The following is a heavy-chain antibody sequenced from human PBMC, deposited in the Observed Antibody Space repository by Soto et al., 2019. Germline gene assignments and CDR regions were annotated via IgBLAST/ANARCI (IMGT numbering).Heavy chain of an antibody. V-gene: IGHV4-34*01. D-gene: IGHD5-18*01. Sequence: PSETLSLTCAVYGGSFSGCYWSWIRQPPGKGLEWIGEINHSGSINYNLSLKSRVTISVDTSKNQFSLNLSSVTAADTAVYYCARRQLWPRGGFDPWGQGTLVTVSS. J-gene: IGHJ5*02. CDR1: GGSFSGCY. CDR2: INHSGSI. CDR3: ARRQLWPRGGFDP.